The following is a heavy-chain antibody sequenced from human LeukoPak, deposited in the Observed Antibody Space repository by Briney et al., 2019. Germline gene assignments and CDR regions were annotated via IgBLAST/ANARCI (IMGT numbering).Heavy chain of an antibody. CDR2: IRDSGAST. CDR3: AKAGRSGWYPGWPFDI. J-gene: IGHJ3*02. CDR1: GFTFPTYA. V-gene: IGHV3-23*01. D-gene: IGHD6-19*01. Sequence: GGSLRLSCAASGFTFPTYAMSWVRQAPGKGLQWVSVIRDSGASTYYADSVKGRFTISRDNSKNTLYLQMNSLRAEDTAVYYCAKAGRSGWYPGWPFDIWGQGTMVTVSS.